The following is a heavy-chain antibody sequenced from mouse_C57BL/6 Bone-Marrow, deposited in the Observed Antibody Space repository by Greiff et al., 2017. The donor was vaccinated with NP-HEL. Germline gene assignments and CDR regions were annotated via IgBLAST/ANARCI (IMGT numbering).Heavy chain of an antibody. Sequence: EVKVVESGGGLVQPGGSLSLSCAASGFTFTDYYMSWVRQPPGKALEWLGFIRNKANGYTTEYSASVKGRFTISRDNSQSILYLQMNALRAEDSATYYCARYGGNYPYYYAMDYWGQGTSVTVSS. J-gene: IGHJ4*01. D-gene: IGHD2-1*01. CDR3: ARYGGNYPYYYAMDY. CDR1: GFTFTDYY. V-gene: IGHV7-3*01. CDR2: IRNKANGYTT.